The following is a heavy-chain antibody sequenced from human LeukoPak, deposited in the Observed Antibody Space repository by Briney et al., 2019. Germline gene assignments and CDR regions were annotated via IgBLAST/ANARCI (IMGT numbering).Heavy chain of an antibody. CDR2: IYWDDVK. CDR1: GFSLNANEVG. Sequence: SGPTLVKPTQTLTLTCSFSGFSLNANEVGVGWIRQPPGRALEWLAVIYWDDVKRDNPSLRSRLTITKDTSKNQVVLTMTNMDPVDTATYFCAHAYTPSGTWGHFDSWVQGSLVTVSS. D-gene: IGHD1-1*01. J-gene: IGHJ4*02. V-gene: IGHV2-5*02. CDR3: AHAYTPSGTWGHFDS.